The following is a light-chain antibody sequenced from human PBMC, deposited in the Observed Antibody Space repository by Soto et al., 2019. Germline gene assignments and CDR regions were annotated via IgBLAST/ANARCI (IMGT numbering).Light chain of an antibody. J-gene: IGKJ4*01. CDR2: GAS. CDR3: QHRSNWLA. V-gene: IGKV3D-15*01. CDR1: QSVNSH. Sequence: IVMTQSPATLPVSRGERPTLSCRTSQSVNSHLAWYQHKPGQPPRLLIYGASSRATGIPTRFSGSGSGTEFTLTIDSLQSEDFAVDYCQHRSNWLAFGGGTKVDIK.